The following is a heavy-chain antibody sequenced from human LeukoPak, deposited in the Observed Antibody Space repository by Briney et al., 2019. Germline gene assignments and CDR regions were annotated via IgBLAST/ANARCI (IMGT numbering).Heavy chain of an antibody. D-gene: IGHD5-18*01. CDR2: ISACNGNT. CDR1: GYTFSSYG. V-gene: IGHV1-18*01. CDR3: ARQVDTSMALPDY. Sequence: ASVKVSCKASGYTFSSYGISWVRQAPGQGLEWMGWISACNGNTNYAQKHRGRVTMTTDTSTSTAYMEVRSLRSDDTAIYYCARQVDTSMALPDYWGQGTLVTVSS. J-gene: IGHJ4*02.